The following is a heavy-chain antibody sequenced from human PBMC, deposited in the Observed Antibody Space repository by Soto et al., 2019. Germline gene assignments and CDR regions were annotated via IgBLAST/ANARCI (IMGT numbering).Heavy chain of an antibody. D-gene: IGHD6-13*01. CDR1: GGSISSYY. J-gene: IGHJ4*02. V-gene: IGHV4-59*01. Sequence: SETLSLTCTVSGGSISSYYWSWIRQPPGKGLEWIGYIYYSGSTNYNPSLKSRVTISVDTSKNQFSLKLSSVTAADTAVYYCASSDDSSSWEFSTFDYWGQGTLVTVSS. CDR3: ASSDDSSSWEFSTFDY. CDR2: IYYSGST.